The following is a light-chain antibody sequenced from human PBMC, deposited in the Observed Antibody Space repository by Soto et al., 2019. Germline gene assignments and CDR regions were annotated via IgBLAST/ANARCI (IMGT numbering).Light chain of an antibody. V-gene: IGKV3-15*01. CDR2: GAS. Sequence: EIVMTHCPATRAGSPGERATRSCGSGQSVGSDLALYRQKPGQARRLLIYGASTRATDIPATFSGSASATEFTLTISSLQSEDYAVYYCQQYNNWPPVTFGGGTKVDI. J-gene: IGKJ4*01. CDR3: QQYNNWPPVT. CDR1: QSVGSD.